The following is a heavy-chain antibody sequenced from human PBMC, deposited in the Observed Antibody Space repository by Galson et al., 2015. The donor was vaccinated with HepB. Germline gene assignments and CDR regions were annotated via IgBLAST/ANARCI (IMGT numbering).Heavy chain of an antibody. V-gene: IGHV3-74*01. J-gene: IGHJ4*02. CDR2: INTDGSNT. CDR3: ARGHLLWFGDIVD. D-gene: IGHD3-10*01. CDR1: GFTFSSYW. Sequence: SLRLSCAASGFTFSSYWMHWVRQAPGKGLVWVSRINTDGSNTDYADSVKGRFTISRDNAKNTLYLQMNSLRAEDTAVYYCARGHLLWFGDIVDWGQGTLVTVSS.